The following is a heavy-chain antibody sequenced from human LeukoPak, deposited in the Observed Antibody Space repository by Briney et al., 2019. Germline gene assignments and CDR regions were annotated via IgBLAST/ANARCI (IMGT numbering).Heavy chain of an antibody. CDR3: VKVYPLGFHFDY. V-gene: IGHV3-30*02. J-gene: IGHJ4*02. CDR1: GFTFSSYG. Sequence: GGSLRLSCAASGFTFSSYGMHWVRQAPGKGLEWVAFIRYDGSNKYYADSVKGRFTISRDNSKNTLYLQMNSLRAEDTAVYYCVKVYPLGFHFDYWGQGTLVTVSS. D-gene: IGHD7-27*01. CDR2: IRYDGSNK.